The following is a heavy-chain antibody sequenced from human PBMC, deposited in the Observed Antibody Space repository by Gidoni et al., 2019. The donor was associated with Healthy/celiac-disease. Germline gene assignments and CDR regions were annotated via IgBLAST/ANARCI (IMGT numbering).Heavy chain of an antibody. CDR2: IYYSGST. CDR1: GGSISSGGYY. Sequence: QVQLQESGPGLVKPSQTLSLTCTVSGGSISSGGYYWSGIRQHPGKGLEWIGYIYYSGSTYYNPSLKSRVTISVDTSKNQFSLKLGSVTAADTAVYYCARDGGYCSGGSCTRGAFDIWGQGTMVTVSS. J-gene: IGHJ3*02. V-gene: IGHV4-31*03. D-gene: IGHD2-15*01. CDR3: ARDGGYCSGGSCTRGAFDI.